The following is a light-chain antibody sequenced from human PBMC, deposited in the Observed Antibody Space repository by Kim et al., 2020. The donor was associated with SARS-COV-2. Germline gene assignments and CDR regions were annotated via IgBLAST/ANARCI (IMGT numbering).Light chain of an antibody. CDR1: NVGTKS. Sequence: PGKTATITCGGNNVGTKSVHWYQQKPGQAPILVIFFDSDRPSVIPGRFSGSNSGNTAALTISRVEAGDEADYFCQVWNSASDQWVFGGGTQLTVL. V-gene: IGLV3-21*01. CDR3: QVWNSASDQWV. CDR2: FDS. J-gene: IGLJ3*02.